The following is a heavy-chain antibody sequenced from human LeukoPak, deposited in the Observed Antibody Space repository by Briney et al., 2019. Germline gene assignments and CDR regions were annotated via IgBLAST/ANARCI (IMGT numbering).Heavy chain of an antibody. J-gene: IGHJ4*02. V-gene: IGHV1-69*05. D-gene: IGHD6-19*01. CDR1: GGTFSSYA. CDR3: ARGYSSGWYDAYYFDY. CDR2: IIPIFGTA. Sequence: ASVKVSCKASGGTFSSYAISWVRQAPGQGLEWMGRIIPIFGTANYAQKFQGRVTITTDESTSTAYMELSSLRSEDTAVYYCARGYSSGWYDAYYFDYWGQGTPVTVSS.